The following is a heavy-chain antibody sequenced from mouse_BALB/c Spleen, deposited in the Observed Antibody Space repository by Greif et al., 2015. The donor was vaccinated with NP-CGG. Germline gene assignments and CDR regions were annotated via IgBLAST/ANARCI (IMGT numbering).Heavy chain of an antibody. CDR1: GFTFSSYY. V-gene: IGHV5-6-2*01. D-gene: IGHD2-4*01. J-gene: IGHJ2*01. CDR2: INSNGGST. Sequence: EVKLEESGGGLVKLGGSLKLSCAASGFTFSSYYMSWVRQTPEKRLELVAAINSNGGSTYYPDTVKGRFTISRDNAKNTLYLQMSSLKSEDTALYYCARSPYDYPHYFDYWGQGTTLTVSS. CDR3: ARSPYDYPHYFDY.